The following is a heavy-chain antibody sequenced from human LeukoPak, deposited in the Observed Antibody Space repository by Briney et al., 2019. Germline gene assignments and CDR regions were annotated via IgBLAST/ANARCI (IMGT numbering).Heavy chain of an antibody. CDR1: GGSISSYY. J-gene: IGHJ4*02. CDR3: ARGYCSGGSCYSGYFDY. Sequence: SETLSLTCTVSGGSISSYYWSWIRQPPGKGLEWIGYIYYSGSTNYNPSLRSRVTISVDTSKNQFSLKLSSVTAADTAVYYCARGYCSGGSCYSGYFDYWGQGTLVTVSS. V-gene: IGHV4-59*01. CDR2: IYYSGST. D-gene: IGHD2-15*01.